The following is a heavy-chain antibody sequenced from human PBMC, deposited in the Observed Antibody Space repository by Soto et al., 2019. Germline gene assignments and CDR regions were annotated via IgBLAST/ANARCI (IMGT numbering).Heavy chain of an antibody. V-gene: IGHV4-34*09. CDR2: IYYSGST. Sequence: TLSLTCAVSGGSFSGYYCSWIRQPPGQGLEWIGYIYYSGSTYYNPSLKSRVTISVDTSKNQFSLKLSSVTAADTAVYYCARSPLSGLDPFNYYYGMDGWGQGTTVTVSS. J-gene: IGHJ6*02. CDR3: ARSPLSGLDPFNYYYGMDG. CDR1: GGSFSGYY. D-gene: IGHD3-3*01.